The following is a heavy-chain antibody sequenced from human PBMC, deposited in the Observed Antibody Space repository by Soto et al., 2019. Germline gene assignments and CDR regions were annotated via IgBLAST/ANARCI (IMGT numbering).Heavy chain of an antibody. Sequence: EGSVKVSCKASGGTFSSYAISWVRQAPGQGLEWMGGIIPIFGTANYVQKFQGRVTITADESTSTAYMELSSLRSEDMAVYYCARVGSSYDSSGYLDYWGQGTLVTVSS. J-gene: IGHJ4*02. V-gene: IGHV1-69*13. D-gene: IGHD3-22*01. CDR2: IIPIFGTA. CDR1: GGTFSSYA. CDR3: ARVGSSYDSSGYLDY.